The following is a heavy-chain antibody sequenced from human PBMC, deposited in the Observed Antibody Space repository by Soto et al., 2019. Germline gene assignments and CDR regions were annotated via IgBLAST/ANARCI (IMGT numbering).Heavy chain of an antibody. CDR3: ARGGVVRILWYDV. CDR2: ISSSGSTI. Sequence: GGSLRLSCAASGFTFSSYEMNWVRQAPGKGLEWVSYISSSGSTIYYADSVKGRFTISRDNAKNSLYLQMNSLRAEDTAVYYCARGGVVRILWYDVWGQGTTVTVSS. CDR1: GFTFSSYE. D-gene: IGHD2-21*01. V-gene: IGHV3-48*03. J-gene: IGHJ6*02.